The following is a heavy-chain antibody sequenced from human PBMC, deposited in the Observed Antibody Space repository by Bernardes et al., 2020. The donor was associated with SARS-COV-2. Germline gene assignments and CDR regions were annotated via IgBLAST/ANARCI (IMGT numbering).Heavy chain of an antibody. CDR2: ISSSSGDI. V-gene: IGHV3-21*05. CDR1: GFTFSNHG. J-gene: IGHJ4*02. D-gene: IGHD3-10*01. Sequence: GVLRLSCAASGFTFSNHGMYWVRQAPGKGLEWVSYISSSSGDINYADSVKGRFMVSRDNAENSLYLQMDSLRDDDTAVYYCARRLIIEARAGLDYWGQGSLVTVSS. CDR3: ARRLIIEARAGLDY.